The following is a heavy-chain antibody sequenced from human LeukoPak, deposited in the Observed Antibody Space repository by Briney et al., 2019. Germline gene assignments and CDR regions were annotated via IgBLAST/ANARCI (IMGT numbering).Heavy chain of an antibody. J-gene: IGHJ4*02. CDR1: GFTVSSNF. CDR3: ARGNGYNSAFDY. V-gene: IGHV3-66*01. Sequence: GGSLRLSCAASGFTVSSNFMSWVRQAPGKGLECVSVIYTGGSTYFIDSVKGRFTISRDNSKNTLYLQMNSLRAEDTAVYYCARGNGYNSAFDYWGQGTLVTVSS. CDR2: IYTGGST. D-gene: IGHD5-24*01.